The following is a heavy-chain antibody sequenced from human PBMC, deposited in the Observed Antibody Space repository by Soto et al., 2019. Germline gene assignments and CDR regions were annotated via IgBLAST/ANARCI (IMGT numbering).Heavy chain of an antibody. D-gene: IGHD2-15*01. CDR2: IIPILGIA. CDR3: ARDGPGYCSGGSFYSF. J-gene: IGHJ4*02. V-gene: IGHV1-69*04. Sequence: SVKVSCKASGGTFSSYTISWVRQAPGQGLEWMGRIIPILGIANYAQKFQGRVTITADKSTSTAYMELSSLRSEDTAVYYCARDGPGYCSGGSFYSFWGQGTLVTVSS. CDR1: GGTFSSYT.